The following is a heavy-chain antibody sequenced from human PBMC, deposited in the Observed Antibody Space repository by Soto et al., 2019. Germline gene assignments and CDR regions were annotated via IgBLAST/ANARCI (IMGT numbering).Heavy chain of an antibody. V-gene: IGHV3-30-3*01. J-gene: IGHJ6*02. CDR2: ISYDGSNK. CDR3: ARDRITYYDFWSGYRARDYYYYYYGMDV. D-gene: IGHD3-3*01. CDR1: GFTVSSNY. Sequence: GGSLRLSCAASGFTVSSNYMSWVRQAPGKGLEWVAVISYDGSNKYYADSVKGRFTISRDNSKNTLYLQMNSLRAEDTAVYYCARDRITYYDFWSGYRARDYYYYYYGMDVWGQGTTVTVSS.